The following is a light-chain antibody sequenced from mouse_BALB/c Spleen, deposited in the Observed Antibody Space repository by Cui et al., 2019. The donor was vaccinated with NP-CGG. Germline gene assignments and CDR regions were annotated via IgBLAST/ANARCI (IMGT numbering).Light chain of an antibody. J-gene: IGLJ1*01. CDR3: ALWYSNHWV. V-gene: IGLV1*01. CDR1: TGAVTTTNY. Sequence: VVTQESALTTSPGDTVALTCRSSTGAVTTTNYANWVQEKPDHLFTGLIGGTNNRAPGVPARFSGSLIGDKAALTITGVQTEDEAIYFCALWYSNHWVFGGGTKLTVL. CDR2: GTN.